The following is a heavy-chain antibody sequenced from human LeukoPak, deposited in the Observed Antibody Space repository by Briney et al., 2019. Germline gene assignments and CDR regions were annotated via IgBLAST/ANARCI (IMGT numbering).Heavy chain of an antibody. Sequence: SETLSLTCTVSGGSISSDYWSWIRQPPGKGLEWIGYIYYSGSTNYNPSLKSRVTISVDTSKNQFSLKLSSVTAADTAVYYCARHVRAVAGHYFDYWGQGTLVTVSS. J-gene: IGHJ4*02. CDR1: GGSISSDY. CDR2: IYYSGST. CDR3: ARHVRAVAGHYFDY. V-gene: IGHV4-59*08. D-gene: IGHD6-19*01.